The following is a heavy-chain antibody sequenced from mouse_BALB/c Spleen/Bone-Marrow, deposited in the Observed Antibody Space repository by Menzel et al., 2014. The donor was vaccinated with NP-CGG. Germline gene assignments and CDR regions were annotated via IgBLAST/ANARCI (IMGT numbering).Heavy chain of an antibody. CDR1: GFNIXDTY. CDR2: IDPANGNT. J-gene: IGHJ4*01. V-gene: IGHV14-3*02. Sequence: EVKLMESGAELVKPGASVKLSCTASGFNIXDTYMHWVKQRPGQGLEWIGRIDPANGNTKYDPKFQGKATITADTSSNTAYLQLSSLTSEDTAVYYCARWEYYAMDYWGQGTSVTVSS. D-gene: IGHD4-1*01. CDR3: ARWEYYAMDY.